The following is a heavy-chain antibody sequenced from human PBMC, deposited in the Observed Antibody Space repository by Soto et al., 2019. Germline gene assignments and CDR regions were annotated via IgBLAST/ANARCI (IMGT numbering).Heavy chain of an antibody. CDR1: GFTCSSYA. Sequence: QVQLVESGGGVVQPGRSLRLSCAASGFTCSSYAMRWVRQAPGKGLEWVAVISYDGSNKYYADSVKGRFTISRDNSKNTLYLQMNSLRAEDTAVYYCARAHGSRELLAFYYSNGMDVWGQGTTVTVSS. V-gene: IGHV3-30-3*01. CDR3: ARAHGSRELLAFYYSNGMDV. D-gene: IGHD1-26*01. J-gene: IGHJ6*02. CDR2: ISYDGSNK.